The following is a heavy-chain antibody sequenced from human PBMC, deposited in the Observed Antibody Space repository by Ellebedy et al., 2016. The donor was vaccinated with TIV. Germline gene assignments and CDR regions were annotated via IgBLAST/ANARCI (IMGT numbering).Heavy chain of an antibody. Sequence: AASVKVSCKASGYTFTNYGVNWVRQARGQGLEWMGWITAYNGNTNYAQKFQGRVTMTTDTSTRTAYMELRSLRSDDTAVYYCARYRLGECSAYEFFDQWGQGTLVTVSS. CDR1: GYTFTNYG. J-gene: IGHJ4*02. D-gene: IGHD3-16*01. CDR2: ITAYNGNT. CDR3: ARYRLGECSAYEFFDQ. V-gene: IGHV1-18*04.